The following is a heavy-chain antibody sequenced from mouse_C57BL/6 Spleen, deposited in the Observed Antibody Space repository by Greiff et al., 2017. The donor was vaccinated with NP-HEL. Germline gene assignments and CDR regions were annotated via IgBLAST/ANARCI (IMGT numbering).Heavy chain of an antibody. J-gene: IGHJ4*01. CDR1: GFTFTDYY. V-gene: IGHV7-3*01. D-gene: IGHD3-1*01. CDR3: ARYIGRGDAMDY. CDR2: IRNKANGYTT. Sequence: EVQRVESGGGLVQPGGSLSLSCAASGFTFTDYYMSWVRQPPGKALEWLGFIRNKANGYTTEYSASVKGRFTISRDNSQSILYLQMNALRAEDSATYYCARYIGRGDAMDYWGQGTSVTVSS.